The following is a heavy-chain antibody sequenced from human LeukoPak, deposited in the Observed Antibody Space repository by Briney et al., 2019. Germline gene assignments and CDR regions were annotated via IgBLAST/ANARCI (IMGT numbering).Heavy chain of an antibody. CDR3: ARGGYYGSGNDFRFDP. J-gene: IGHJ5*02. V-gene: IGHV4-61*10. CDR1: GGSISSGSYY. Sequence: SETLSLTCTVSGGSISSGSYYWNWIRQPAGKGLEWIGRIHNSGSTNYNPSLKSRVTISVETSKNQFSLKLKSVTAADTAVYYCARGGYYGSGNDFRFDPWGQGTLVTVSS. D-gene: IGHD3-10*01. CDR2: IHNSGST.